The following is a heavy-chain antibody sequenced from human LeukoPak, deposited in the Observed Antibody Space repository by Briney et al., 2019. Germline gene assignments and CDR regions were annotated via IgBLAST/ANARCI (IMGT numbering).Heavy chain of an antibody. CDR3: ATTRNYDFWSGLNMDV. CDR1: GFTFSSYA. D-gene: IGHD3-3*01. CDR2: IYSSGST. V-gene: IGHV4-59*05. Sequence: GSLRLSCAASGFTFSSYAMSWVRQPPGKGLEWIGSIYSSGSTYYNPSLKSRVTISVDTSKNQFSLKLSSVTAADTAVYYCATTRNYDFWSGLNMDVWGKGTTVTVSS. J-gene: IGHJ6*03.